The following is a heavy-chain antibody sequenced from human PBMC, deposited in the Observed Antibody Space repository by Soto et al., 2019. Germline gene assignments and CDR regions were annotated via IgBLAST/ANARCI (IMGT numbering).Heavy chain of an antibody. J-gene: IGHJ4*02. CDR2: INAGNGNT. D-gene: IGHD2-15*01. CDR3: AKTYRISPGTPLGY. V-gene: IGHV1-3*01. Sequence: ASVKVSCKASGYTFTSYAMHWVRQAPGQRLEWMGWINAGNGNTKYSQKFQGRVTITRDTSASTAYMELSSLRSVDTAVYYCAKTYRISPGTPLGYWGQGTLVTVSS. CDR1: GYTFTSYA.